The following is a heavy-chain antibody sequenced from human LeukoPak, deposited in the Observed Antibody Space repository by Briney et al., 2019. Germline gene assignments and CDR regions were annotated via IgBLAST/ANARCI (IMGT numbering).Heavy chain of an antibody. CDR2: IIPIFGTA. CDR1: GGTFSSYA. Sequence: SVTVSCKASGGTFSSYAISWVRQAPGQGLEWMGGIIPIFGTANYAQKFQGRVTITADESTSTAYMELSRLRSDDTAVYYCAREGLRLGELSLGLDYWGQGTLVTVSS. J-gene: IGHJ4*02. D-gene: IGHD3-16*02. V-gene: IGHV1-69*13. CDR3: AREGLRLGELSLGLDY.